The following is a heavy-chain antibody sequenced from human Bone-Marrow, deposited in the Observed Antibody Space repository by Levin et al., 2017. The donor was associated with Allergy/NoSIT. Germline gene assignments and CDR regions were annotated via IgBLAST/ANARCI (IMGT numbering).Heavy chain of an antibody. J-gene: IGHJ5*02. CDR1: GFTFSDYY. D-gene: IGHD2-2*01. CDR3: ARIVPNWFDP. V-gene: IGHV3-11*01. CDR2: ISSSGSTI. Sequence: GESLKISCAASGFTFSDYYMSWIRQAPGKGLEWVSYISSSGSTIYYADSVKGRFTISRDNAKNSLYLQMNSLRAEDTAVYYCARIVPNWFDPWGQGTLVTVSS.